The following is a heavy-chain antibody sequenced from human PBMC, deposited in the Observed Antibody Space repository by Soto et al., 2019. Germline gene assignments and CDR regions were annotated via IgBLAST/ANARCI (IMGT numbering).Heavy chain of an antibody. CDR2: IKQDGSEK. J-gene: IGHJ6*03. CDR3: ARSIAGDYTLYYYYYYYMDV. D-gene: IGHD4-4*01. CDR1: GFTFSSYW. Sequence: GGSLRLSCAASGFTFSSYWMSWVRQAPGKGLEWVANIKQDGSEKYYVDSVKGRFTISRDNAKNSLYLQMNSLRAEDTAVYYCARSIAGDYTLYYYYYYYMDVWGKGTTVTVSS. V-gene: IGHV3-7*01.